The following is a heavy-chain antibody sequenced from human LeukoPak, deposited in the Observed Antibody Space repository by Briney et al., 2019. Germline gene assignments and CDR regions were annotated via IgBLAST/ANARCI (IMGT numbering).Heavy chain of an antibody. D-gene: IGHD3/OR15-3a*01. J-gene: IGHJ6*02. Sequence: PGGSLRLSCAASEFIFSSYAMHWVRQAPGKGLEWVAAISYDGSDNFYADSVKGRFTISRDNSKNTLSLQMNSLTADDTAVYYCAKERGTGGPGHYYYYGMDVWGQGTAVTVSS. V-gene: IGHV3-30*18. CDR2: ISYDGSDN. CDR1: EFIFSSYA. CDR3: AKERGTGGPGHYYYYGMDV.